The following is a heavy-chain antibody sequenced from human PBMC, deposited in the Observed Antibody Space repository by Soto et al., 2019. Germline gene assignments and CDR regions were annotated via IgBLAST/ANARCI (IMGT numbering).Heavy chain of an antibody. CDR1: GGTFSSYT. Sequence: QVQLVQSGAEVKKPGSSVKVSCKASGGTFSSYTISWVRQAPGQGLEWMGRIIPILGIANYAQKFQGRVTIPADKSPRTAYMELSSRSSEDRAVYSWAREKGAYFPGALDSWGKGTRVTVSS. V-gene: IGHV1-69*02. J-gene: IGHJ4*02. CDR2: IIPILGIA. D-gene: IGHD1-26*01. CDR3: AREKGAYFPGALDS.